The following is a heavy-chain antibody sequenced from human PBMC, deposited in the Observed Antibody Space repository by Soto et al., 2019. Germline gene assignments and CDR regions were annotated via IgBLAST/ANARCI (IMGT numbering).Heavy chain of an antibody. J-gene: IGHJ6*04. CDR2: INSDGSIT. CDR3: ARDFGTYYYGSGSYVDV. V-gene: IGHV3-74*01. D-gene: IGHD3-10*01. CDR1: EFTLSSYW. Sequence: EVHLVESGGGLVQPGGSLRLSCVASEFTLSSYWMHWVRQAPGKGLVWVSRINSDGSITSYADSVKGRFTISRDNAKNTLYLQMNSLRAEDTAVYYCARDFGTYYYGSGSYVDVWGKGTTVTVSS.